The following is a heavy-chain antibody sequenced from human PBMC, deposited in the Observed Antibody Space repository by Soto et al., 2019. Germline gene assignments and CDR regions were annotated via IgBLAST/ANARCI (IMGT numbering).Heavy chain of an antibody. Sequence: GASVKVSCKASGYTFTSYGISWVRQAPGQGLEWMGWISAYNGNTNYAQKLQGRVTMTTDTSTSTAYMELRSLRSDDTAVYYCARDTFGNRGNFPSDKYGMDVWGQGTTVTVSS. D-gene: IGHD3-10*01. CDR1: GYTFTSYG. CDR2: ISAYNGNT. CDR3: ARDTFGNRGNFPSDKYGMDV. V-gene: IGHV1-18*04. J-gene: IGHJ6*02.